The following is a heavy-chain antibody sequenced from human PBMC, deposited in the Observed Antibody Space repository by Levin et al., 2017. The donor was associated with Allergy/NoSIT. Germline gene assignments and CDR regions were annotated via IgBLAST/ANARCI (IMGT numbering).Heavy chain of an antibody. V-gene: IGHV1-2*06. J-gene: IGHJ4*02. CDR3: AREMWYYAY. D-gene: IGHD3-10*01. CDR1: GYTFTDDH. Sequence: ASVKVSCKASGYTFTDDHIHWVRQAPGQGLEWMGRIDPKTDDKKYAQKFQGRVTMTRDTSLSSAYMEVSSLTSDDTAIYYCAREMWYYAYWGQGTLVTVSS. CDR2: IDPKTDDK.